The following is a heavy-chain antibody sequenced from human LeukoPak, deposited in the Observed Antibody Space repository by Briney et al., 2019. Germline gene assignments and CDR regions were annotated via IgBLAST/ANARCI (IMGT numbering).Heavy chain of an antibody. J-gene: IGHJ4*02. CDR2: IRYDGSNK. V-gene: IGHV3-30*02. D-gene: IGHD3-10*01. CDR1: GFAFSSYG. Sequence: PGGSLRLSCAASGFAFSSYGMHWVRQAPGKGLEWVAFIRYDGSNKYYADSVKGRFTISRDNSKNTLYLQMNSLRAEDTAVYYCAKDQWVASPITMVRGVIDYWGQGTLVTVSS. CDR3: AKDQWVASPITMVRGVIDY.